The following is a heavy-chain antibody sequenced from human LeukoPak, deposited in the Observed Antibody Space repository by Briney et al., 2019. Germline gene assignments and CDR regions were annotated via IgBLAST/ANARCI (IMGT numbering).Heavy chain of an antibody. D-gene: IGHD2-21*01. CDR2: ISSSSSYI. CDR3: ARDRGGGGMEDAFDI. V-gene: IGHV3-21*01. CDR1: GFTFSSYS. J-gene: IGHJ3*02. Sequence: GGSLRLSCAASGFTFSSYSMNWVRQAPGKGLEWVSSISSSSSYIYYADSVKGRFTISTDNAKNSLYLQMNSLRAEDTAVYYCARDRGGGGMEDAFDIWGQGTMVTVSS.